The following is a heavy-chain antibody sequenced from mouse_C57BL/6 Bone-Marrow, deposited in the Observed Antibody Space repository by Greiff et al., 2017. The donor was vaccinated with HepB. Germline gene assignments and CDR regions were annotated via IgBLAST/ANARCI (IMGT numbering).Heavy chain of an antibody. CDR3: ARRMVTTVVATDY. Sequence: VQLQQSGAELVKPGASVKLSCKASGYTFTSYWMHWVKQRPGRGLEWIGRIDPNSGGTKYNEKFKSKATLTVDKPSSTAYMQLSSLTSEDSAVYYCARRMVTTVVATDYWGQGTTLTVSS. CDR2: IDPNSGGT. V-gene: IGHV1-72*01. J-gene: IGHJ2*01. CDR1: GYTFTSYW. D-gene: IGHD1-1*01.